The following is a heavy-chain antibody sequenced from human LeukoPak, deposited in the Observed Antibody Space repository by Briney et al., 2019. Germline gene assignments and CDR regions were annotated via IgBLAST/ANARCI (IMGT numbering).Heavy chain of an antibody. V-gene: IGHV4-38-2*02. CDR3: ARDLMVYAIYYFDY. CDR2: IYHSGST. D-gene: IGHD2-8*01. J-gene: IGHJ4*02. CDR1: GYSISSGYY. Sequence: KPSETLSLTCTVSGYSISSGYYWGWIRQPPGKGLEWIGSIYHSGSTYYNPSLKSRVTISVDTSKNQFSLKLSSVTAADTAVYYCARDLMVYAIYYFDYWGQGTLVTVSS.